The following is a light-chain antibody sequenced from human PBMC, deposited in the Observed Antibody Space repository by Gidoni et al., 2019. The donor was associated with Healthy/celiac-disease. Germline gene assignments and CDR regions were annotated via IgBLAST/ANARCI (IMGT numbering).Light chain of an antibody. CDR2: AAS. CDR1: QSISSY. V-gene: IGKV1-39*01. Sequence: DIQMTQSPSSLSASVGDRVTITCRASQSISSYLNWSQQKPGKAPKLLIYAASSLQSGVPSRFSGSGSGTDFTLTISSLQPEDFATYYCQQSYSTPPLPFGGGTKVEIK. CDR3: QQSYSTPPLP. J-gene: IGKJ4*01.